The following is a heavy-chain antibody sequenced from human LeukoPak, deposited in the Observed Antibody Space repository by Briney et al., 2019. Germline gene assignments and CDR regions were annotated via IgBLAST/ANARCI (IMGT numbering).Heavy chain of an antibody. V-gene: IGHV1-69*13. J-gene: IGHJ5*02. CDR3: ARDRYYDILTGYYFWFDP. D-gene: IGHD3-9*01. Sequence: SVKVSCKASGGTFSSYAISWVRQAPGQGLEWMGGIIPIFGTANYAQKFQGRVTITADESTSTAYMELSSLGSEDTAVYYCARDRYYDILTGYYFWFDPWGQGTLVTVSS. CDR1: GGTFSSYA. CDR2: IIPIFGTA.